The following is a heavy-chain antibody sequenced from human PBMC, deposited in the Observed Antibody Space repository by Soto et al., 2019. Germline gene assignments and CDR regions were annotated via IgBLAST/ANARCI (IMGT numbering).Heavy chain of an antibody. V-gene: IGHV1-46*01. CDR1: GYTFTSYY. J-gene: IGHJ3*02. Sequence: ASVTVSCKASGYTFTSYYMHWVRQAPGQGLEWMGIINPSGGSTSYAQKFQGRVTMTRDTSTSTVYMELSSLRSEDTAVYYCARDSTSTPYSSSWYGDAFDIWGQGTMVTVSS. CDR2: INPSGGST. D-gene: IGHD6-13*01. CDR3: ARDSTSTPYSSSWYGDAFDI.